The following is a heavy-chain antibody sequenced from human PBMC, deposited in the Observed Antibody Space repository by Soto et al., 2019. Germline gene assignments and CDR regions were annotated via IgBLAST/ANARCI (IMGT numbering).Heavy chain of an antibody. CDR2: ISYDGRSE. CDR3: AKDLDVVMVLSATRGLDV. V-gene: IGHV3-30*18. J-gene: IGHJ6*02. Sequence: GGSLRLSCVASGLTLRKFGMHWFRQAPSKGLEWVAGISYDGRSESYVDSVRGRFTLSRDNSKNTLSLQMISLRPEDTGVYYCAKDLDVVMVLSATRGLDVWGQGTTVTVSS. CDR1: GLTLRKFG. D-gene: IGHD2-15*01.